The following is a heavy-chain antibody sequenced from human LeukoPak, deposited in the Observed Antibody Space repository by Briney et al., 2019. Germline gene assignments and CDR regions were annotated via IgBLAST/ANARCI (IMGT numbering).Heavy chain of an antibody. CDR3: ARVYSNFWFDP. CDR2: ISSGSSTT. D-gene: IGHD4-11*01. V-gene: IGHV3-48*01. CDR1: GFTFSPLG. J-gene: IGHJ5*02. Sequence: QPGGSLRLSCAASGFTFSPLGMNWVRQAPGRGLEWVSYISSGSSTTYYADSVKGRFTISRDNSKNTVFLQMDSLRADDSAVYYCARVYSNFWFDPWGQGTLVTVSS.